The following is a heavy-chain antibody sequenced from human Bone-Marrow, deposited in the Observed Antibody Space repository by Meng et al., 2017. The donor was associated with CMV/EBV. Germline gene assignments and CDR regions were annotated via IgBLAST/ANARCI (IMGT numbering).Heavy chain of an antibody. D-gene: IGHD3-3*01. J-gene: IGHJ4*02. CDR1: GFTFSNYA. CDR2: ISGDAGIT. V-gene: IGHV3-23*01. CDR3: AKDQNVLRFLEWLVGLDY. Sequence: GESLKISCAASGFTFSNYAMTWVRQAPGKGLEWVSLISGDAGITYYANSLKGRFIISRDNSKNTLDLQMKRLRAEDTAVYYCAKDQNVLRFLEWLVGLDYWGQGTLVTVSS.